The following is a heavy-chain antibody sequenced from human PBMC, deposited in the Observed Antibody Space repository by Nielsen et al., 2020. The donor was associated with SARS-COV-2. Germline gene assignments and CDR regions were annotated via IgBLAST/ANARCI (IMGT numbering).Heavy chain of an antibody. Sequence: ASVKVSCKASGYTFTGYYMHWVRQAPGQGLEWMGRINPNSGGTNYAQKFQGRVTMTRDTSISTAYMELSRLRSDDTAVYYCAKGDGDSWSPFLYLDNWGQGTLVTASS. CDR2: INPNSGGT. CDR3: AKGDGDSWSPFLYLDN. V-gene: IGHV1-2*06. CDR1: GYTFTGYY. D-gene: IGHD6-13*01. J-gene: IGHJ4*02.